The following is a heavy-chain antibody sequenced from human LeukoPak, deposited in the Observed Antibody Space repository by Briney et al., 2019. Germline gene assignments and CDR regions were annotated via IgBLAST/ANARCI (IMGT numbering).Heavy chain of an antibody. D-gene: IGHD3-10*01. CDR2: IYYSGIT. CDR1: GGSISSSSHY. CDR3: ARRPYYRNYYYYYMDV. V-gene: IGHV4-39*01. Sequence: SETLSLTCTVSGGSISSSSHYWGWIRQPPGKGLEWIGSIYYSGITYYNPSLRSRVTISVDTSKNQFSLKLSSVTATDTAVYYCARRPYYRNYYYYYMDVWGKGTTVTVSS. J-gene: IGHJ6*03.